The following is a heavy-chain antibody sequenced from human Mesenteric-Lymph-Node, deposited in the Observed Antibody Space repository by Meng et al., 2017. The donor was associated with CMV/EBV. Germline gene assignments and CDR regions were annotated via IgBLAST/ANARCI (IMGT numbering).Heavy chain of an antibody. D-gene: IGHD3-22*01. V-gene: IGHV1-46*01. Sequence: CRAAGFIFTTFYMHWVRQAPGQGLEGMGVINLSTATTSLAQKFQGRVTMNRDTSTATVYMELNSLRSEDTAIYYCARGASGYYRTFQYWGQGTLVTVSS. J-gene: IGHJ4*02. CDR3: ARGASGYYRTFQY. CDR1: GFIFTTFY. CDR2: INLSTATT.